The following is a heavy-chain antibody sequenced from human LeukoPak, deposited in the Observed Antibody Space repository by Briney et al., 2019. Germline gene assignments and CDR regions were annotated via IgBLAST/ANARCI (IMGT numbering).Heavy chain of an antibody. D-gene: IGHD3-22*01. J-gene: IGHJ4*02. CDR1: GFTFSNYW. CDR3: AKDPTDFDSSGQTYFDY. Sequence: GGSLRLSCAASGFTFSNYWMSWVRQAPGKGLEWVSGISGSGGITHYADSVRGRFTISRDNSKDTLYLQMNSLRAEDTAVYYCAKDPTDFDSSGQTYFDYWGQGSLVTVSS. CDR2: ISGSGGIT. V-gene: IGHV3-23*01.